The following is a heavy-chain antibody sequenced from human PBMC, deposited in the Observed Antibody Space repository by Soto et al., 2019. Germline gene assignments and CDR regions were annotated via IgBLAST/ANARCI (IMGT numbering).Heavy chain of an antibody. CDR2: VHHSGDA. CDR3: ARVSQDGPVPPFWDVLTGSRNLDV. D-gene: IGHD3-3*01. Sequence: SETLSLTCDISGDSVRSGYWDWIRQTRGKGLEWIGSVHHSGDAYYNPSLKSRVTISVDTSKNQFSLKLSAVTAPDTALYDCARVSQDGPVPPFWDVLTGSRNLDVWAQGTLVTF. CDR1: GDSVRSGY. V-gene: IGHV4-38-2*01. J-gene: IGHJ3*01.